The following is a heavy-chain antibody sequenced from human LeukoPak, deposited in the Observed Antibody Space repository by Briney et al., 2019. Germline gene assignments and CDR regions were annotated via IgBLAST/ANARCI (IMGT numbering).Heavy chain of an antibody. CDR3: ARDYRGYSYGENPGCDY. V-gene: IGHV3-30-3*01. CDR1: GFTFSSYA. Sequence: GGSLRLSCAASGFTFSSYAMHWVRQAPGKGLEWVAVISYDGSNKYYADSVKGRFTISRDNSKNTLYPQMNSLRAEDTAVYYCARDYRGYSYGENPGCDYWGQGTLVTVSS. J-gene: IGHJ4*02. CDR2: ISYDGSNK. D-gene: IGHD5-18*01.